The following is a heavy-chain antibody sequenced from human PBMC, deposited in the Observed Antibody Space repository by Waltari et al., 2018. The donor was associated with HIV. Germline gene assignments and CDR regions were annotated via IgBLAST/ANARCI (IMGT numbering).Heavy chain of an antibody. Sequence: QVRLVQSGSELKKPGASVKVSCKASGYTFTNYAMNWVRQAPGQGLEWMGRITTNTGNPTYSQGFTGRFVFSLDTSFSTAYLQINSLKAEDTAVYYCACALHYYGSGTYFPLDYWGQGSLVTVSS. CDR3: ACALHYYGSGTYFPLDY. CDR1: GYTFTNYA. CDR2: ITTNTGNP. V-gene: IGHV7-4-1*02. D-gene: IGHD3-10*01. J-gene: IGHJ4*02.